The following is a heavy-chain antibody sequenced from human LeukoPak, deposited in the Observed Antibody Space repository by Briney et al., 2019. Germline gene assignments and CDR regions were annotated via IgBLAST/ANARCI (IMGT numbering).Heavy chain of an antibody. CDR3: AIQSGATDY. CDR2: IYSGGST. CDR1: GYSISTGYY. Sequence: SETLSLTCAVSGYSISTGYYWAWIRQPPGKGLEWITTIYSGGSTYYNPSLKSRVTISVDTSRNQFSLNLRSVTAADTAVYYCAIQSGATDYWGQGTLVTVSS. D-gene: IGHD1-26*01. J-gene: IGHJ4*02. V-gene: IGHV4-38-2*01.